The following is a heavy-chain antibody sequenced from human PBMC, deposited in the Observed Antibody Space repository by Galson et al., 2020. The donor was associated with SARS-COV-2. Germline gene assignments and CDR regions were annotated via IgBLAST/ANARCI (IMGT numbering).Heavy chain of an antibody. D-gene: IGHD6-19*01. Sequence: GESLKISCAASGFTFSDHAMHWVRQAPGKGLEWVAQIFFDGSEKYYGDSVRGRFTISRDSSKNTVYLQMNNLRVDDTAVYYCARDGQSSRGWAFDDWGQGTLLTVYS. J-gene: IGHJ4*02. CDR2: IFFDGSEK. CDR3: ARDGQSSRGWAFDD. CDR1: GFTFSDHA. V-gene: IGHV3-33*01.